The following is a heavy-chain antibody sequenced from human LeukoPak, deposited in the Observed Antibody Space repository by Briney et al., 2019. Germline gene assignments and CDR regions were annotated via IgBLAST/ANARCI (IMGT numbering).Heavy chain of an antibody. CDR2: IGTAGDT. Sequence: GGSLRLSCAASGSTFSSYDMHWVRQATGKGLEWVSAIGTAGDTYYPGSVKGRFTISRENAKNSLYLQMNSLRAGDTAVYYCARAPRGVRGVITYGMDVWGQGTTVTVSS. CDR1: GSTFSSYD. J-gene: IGHJ6*02. V-gene: IGHV3-13*01. D-gene: IGHD3-10*01. CDR3: ARAPRGVRGVITYGMDV.